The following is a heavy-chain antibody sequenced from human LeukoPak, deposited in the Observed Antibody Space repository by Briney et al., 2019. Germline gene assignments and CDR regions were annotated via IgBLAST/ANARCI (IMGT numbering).Heavy chain of an antibody. CDR3: ARVPHAFDI. Sequence: GGSLRLSCAASGFTFSNYGMHWVRQAPGKGLEWVAFIRYGGNNKYYADSVKGRFTISRDNSKNTLYLQMNSLRAEDTAVYYCARVPHAFDIWGQGTMVTVSS. V-gene: IGHV3-30*02. CDR2: IRYGGNNK. J-gene: IGHJ3*02. CDR1: GFTFSNYG.